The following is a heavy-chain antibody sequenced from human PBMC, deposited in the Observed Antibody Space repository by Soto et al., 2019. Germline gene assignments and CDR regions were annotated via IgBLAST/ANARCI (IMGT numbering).Heavy chain of an antibody. CDR1: GFTFSSYG. Sequence: GGSLRLSCAASGFTFSSYGMHWVRQAPGKGLEWVAVISYDGSNKYYADSVKGRFTISRDNSKNTLYLQMNSLRAEDTAVYYCAKDLRHVHRVSGSSSFNKRRYNWFDPWGQGTLVTVSS. V-gene: IGHV3-30*18. D-gene: IGHD6-6*01. J-gene: IGHJ5*02. CDR3: AKDLRHVHRVSGSSSFNKRRYNWFDP. CDR2: ISYDGSNK.